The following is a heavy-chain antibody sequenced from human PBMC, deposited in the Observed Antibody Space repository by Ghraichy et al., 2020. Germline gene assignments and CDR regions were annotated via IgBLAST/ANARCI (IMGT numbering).Heavy chain of an antibody. CDR2: ISSSGSIT. D-gene: IGHD4-23*01. J-gene: IGHJ4*02. Sequence: GVLRLSCAASGFTFSSYEMHWVRQAPGEGLEWVSYISSSGSITYYADSVKGRFTISRDNAKNSLYLQMNSLRAEDTAVYYCARSNGGNSVLGVDYWGQGTLVTVSS. V-gene: IGHV3-48*03. CDR1: GFTFSSYE. CDR3: ARSNGGNSVLGVDY.